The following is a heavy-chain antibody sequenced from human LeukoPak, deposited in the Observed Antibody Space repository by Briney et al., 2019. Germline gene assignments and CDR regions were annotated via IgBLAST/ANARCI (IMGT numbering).Heavy chain of an antibody. CDR1: GCTFSSYA. V-gene: IGHV1-69*05. J-gene: IGHJ5*02. Sequence: ASVKVSCKASGCTFSSYAISWVRQAPGQGLEWMGGIIPIFGTANYAQKFQGRVTITTDESTSTAYMELSSLRSEDTAVYYCARAAAAAGTGLLWFDPWGQGTLVTVSS. CDR3: ARAAAAAGTGLLWFDP. CDR2: IIPIFGTA. D-gene: IGHD6-13*01.